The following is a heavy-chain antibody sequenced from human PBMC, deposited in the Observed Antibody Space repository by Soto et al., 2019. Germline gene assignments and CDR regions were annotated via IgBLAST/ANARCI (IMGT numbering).Heavy chain of an antibody. V-gene: IGHV3-23*01. CDR1: GFTFSGYA. CDR3: AKDLPYDYVWGSYRLIFYYYGMDV. CDR2: ISGSEGST. D-gene: IGHD3-16*02. J-gene: IGHJ6*02. Sequence: GGSLRLSCAASGFTFSGYAMSWVRQAPGKGLEWVSVISGSEGSTYYADSVKGRFIISRDNSKNTLYLQMKSLRAEDTAVYYCAKDLPYDYVWGSYRLIFYYYGMDVWGQGTTVTVSS.